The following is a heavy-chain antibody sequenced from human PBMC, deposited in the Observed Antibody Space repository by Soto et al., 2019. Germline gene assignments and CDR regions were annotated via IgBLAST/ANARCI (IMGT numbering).Heavy chain of an antibody. CDR1: GGSFSGYY. CDR2: INHSGST. J-gene: IGHJ4*02. V-gene: IGHV4-34*01. CDR3: ATDRGNY. Sequence: PSETLSLTCAVYGGSFSGYYWSWTRQPPGKGLEWIGEINHSGSTNYNPSLKSRVTISVDTSKNHLSLKLSSVTAADTAVYYCATDRGNYWGQGTLVTVSS.